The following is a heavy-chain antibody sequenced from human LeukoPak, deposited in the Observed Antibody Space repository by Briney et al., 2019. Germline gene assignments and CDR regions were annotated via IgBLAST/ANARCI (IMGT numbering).Heavy chain of an antibody. J-gene: IGHJ4*02. CDR1: GGSFRGYY. CDR3: ARGRYGVRDY. D-gene: IGHD3-10*01. Sequence: PSETLSLTCAVYGGSFRGYYWSWIRQPPGKGLEWSGEINHSGSTNYNPSLKSRVTISVDTSKNQFSLKLSSVTAADTAVYYCARGRYGVRDYWGQGTLVTVSS. CDR2: INHSGST. V-gene: IGHV4-34*01.